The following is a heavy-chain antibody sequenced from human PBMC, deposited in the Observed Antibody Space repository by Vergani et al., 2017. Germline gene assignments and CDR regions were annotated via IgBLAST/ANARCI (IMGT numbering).Heavy chain of an antibody. CDR3: ARPPRSQNYYYCMDV. CDR1: GGTFSSYA. CDR2: IIPIFGTA. J-gene: IGHJ6*03. D-gene: IGHD2-15*01. Sequence: QVQLVQSGAEVKKPGSSVKVSCKASGGTFSSYAISWVRQAPGQGLEWMGGIIPIFGTANYAQKCQGRVTLTADTSTSTAYMELSSLRSEDTAVYYCARPPRSQNYYYCMDVWGKGTTVTVSS. V-gene: IGHV1-69*06.